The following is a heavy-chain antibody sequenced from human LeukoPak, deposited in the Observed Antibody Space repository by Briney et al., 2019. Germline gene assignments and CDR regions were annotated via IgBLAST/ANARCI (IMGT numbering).Heavy chain of an antibody. CDR1: GGSISSHY. V-gene: IGHV4-4*07. D-gene: IGHD2-2*01. CDR2: IYTSGST. CDR3: ARSTSDCSSTSCVQGALWPRRYYYYMDV. J-gene: IGHJ6*03. Sequence: SETLSLTCTVSGGSISSHYWSWIRQPPGKGLEWIGRIYTSGSTNYNPSLKSRVTMSVDTSKNQFSLKLSSVTAADTAVYYCARSTSDCSSTSCVQGALWPRRYYYYMDVWGKGTTVTVSS.